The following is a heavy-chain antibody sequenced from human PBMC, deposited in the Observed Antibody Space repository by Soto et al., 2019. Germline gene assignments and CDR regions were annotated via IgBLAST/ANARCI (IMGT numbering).Heavy chain of an antibody. CDR1: GFTFSSYG. Sequence: PGGSLRLSCAASGFTFSSYGMHWVRQAPGKGLEWVAVIWYDGSDKYYADSVKGRFTISRDNSKNTLYLQMNSLRAEDTAVYYCGLSRYSYCFDLWVQGTLITVSS. D-gene: IGHD1-1*01. V-gene: IGHV3-33*08. CDR2: IWYDGSDK. J-gene: IGHJ4*02. CDR3: GLSRYSYCFDL.